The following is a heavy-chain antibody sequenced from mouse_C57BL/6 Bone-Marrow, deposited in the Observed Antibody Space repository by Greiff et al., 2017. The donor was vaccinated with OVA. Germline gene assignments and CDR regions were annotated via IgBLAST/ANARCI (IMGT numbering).Heavy chain of an antibody. Sequence: EVKLMESGGGLVKPGGSLKLSCAASGFTFSSYAMSWVRQTPEKRLEWVATISDGGSYTSYPDNVQGRFTISRANAKNNLYLQMSQLKSEDTAMYYCAREDYGSSYLYAMDYWGQGTSVTVSS. J-gene: IGHJ4*01. CDR2: ISDGGSYT. CDR1: GFTFSSYA. D-gene: IGHD1-1*01. V-gene: IGHV5-4*01. CDR3: AREDYGSSYLYAMDY.